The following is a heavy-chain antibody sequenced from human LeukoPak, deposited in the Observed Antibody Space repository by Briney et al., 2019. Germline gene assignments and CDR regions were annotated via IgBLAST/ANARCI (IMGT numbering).Heavy chain of an antibody. V-gene: IGHV4-59*08. CDR3: ARNPARYCSSTSCPYDAYI. J-gene: IGHJ3*02. D-gene: IGHD2-2*01. CDR1: GGSISSYY. CDR2: IYYSGST. Sequence: SETLSLTCTVSGGSISSYYWSWIRQPPGKGLEWIGYIYYSGSTHYNPSLKGRVTISVDTSKNQFSLKLSSVTAADTAVYYCARNPARYCSSTSCPYDAYIWGQGTMVTVSS.